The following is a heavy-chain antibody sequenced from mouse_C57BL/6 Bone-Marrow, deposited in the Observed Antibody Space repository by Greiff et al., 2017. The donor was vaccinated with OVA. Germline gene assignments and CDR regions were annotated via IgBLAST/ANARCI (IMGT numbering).Heavy chain of an antibody. V-gene: IGHV1-76*01. CDR1: GYTFTDYY. D-gene: IGHD2-2*01. Sequence: VQLQESGAELVRPGASVKLSCKASGYTFTDYYINWVKQRPGQGLEWIARIYPGSGNTYYNEKFKGKATLTAEKSSSTAYMQLSSLTSEDSAVYFCARIRIYYGYALAMDYWGQGTSVTVSS. CDR3: ARIRIYYGYALAMDY. CDR2: IYPGSGNT. J-gene: IGHJ4*01.